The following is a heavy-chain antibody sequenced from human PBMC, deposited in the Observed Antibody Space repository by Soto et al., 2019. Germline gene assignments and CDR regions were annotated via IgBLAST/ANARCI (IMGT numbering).Heavy chain of an antibody. D-gene: IGHD6-19*01. J-gene: IGHJ6*02. Sequence: GRTLRLSSVAYGFSFKSFEMNWVRQAPGRGLEWVSYIGNLGQTLYYADSVKGRFTVSRDNAKNSLYLQMNSLRAEDTAVYFCARDDSGKNARHFLLSFRGQGTTV. CDR1: GFSFKSFE. V-gene: IGHV3-48*03. CDR3: ARDDSGKNARHFLLSF. CDR2: IGNLGQTL.